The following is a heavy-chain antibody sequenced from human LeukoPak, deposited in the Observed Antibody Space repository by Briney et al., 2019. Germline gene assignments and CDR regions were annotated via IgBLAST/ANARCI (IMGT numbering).Heavy chain of an antibody. CDR2: MNPNSGNT. CDR3: ARGRRGSKIVDY. J-gene: IGHJ4*02. CDR1: GYTFTSYD. D-gene: IGHD3-22*01. V-gene: IGHV1-8*03. Sequence: ASVKVSCKASGYTFTSYDINWVRQATGQGLEWMGWMNPNSGNTGYAQKFQGRVTITRNTSISTAYMELSSLRSEDTAVYYCARGRRGSKIVDYWGQGTLVTVSS.